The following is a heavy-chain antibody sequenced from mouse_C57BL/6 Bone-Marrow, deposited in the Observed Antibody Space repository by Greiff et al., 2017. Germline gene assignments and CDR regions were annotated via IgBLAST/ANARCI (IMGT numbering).Heavy chain of an antibody. J-gene: IGHJ3*01. D-gene: IGHD1-1*01. Sequence: QVTLKVSGPGILQSSQTLSLTCSFSGFSLSTSGMGVSWIRQPSGKGLEWLAHIYWDDDKRYNPSLKSRLTISKDTSRNQVFLKITSVDTADTATYYCVLYYYGSSLAWFAYWGQGTLVTVSA. CDR1: GFSLSTSGMG. V-gene: IGHV8-12*01. CDR3: VLYYYGSSLAWFAY. CDR2: IYWDDDK.